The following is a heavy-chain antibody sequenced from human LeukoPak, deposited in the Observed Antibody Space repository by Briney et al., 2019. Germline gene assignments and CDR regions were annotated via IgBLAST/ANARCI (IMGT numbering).Heavy chain of an antibody. V-gene: IGHV3-30*04. CDR3: ARGSTYNILEDY. CDR2: ISYDGSNK. CDR1: GFTFSSYA. J-gene: IGHJ4*02. Sequence: GGSLRLSCAASGFTFSSYAMHWVRQAPGKGLEWVAVISYDGSNKYYADSVKGRFTISRDNSKNTQYLQMNSLRAEDTAVYYCARGSTYNILEDYWGQGTLVTVSS. D-gene: IGHD1-1*01.